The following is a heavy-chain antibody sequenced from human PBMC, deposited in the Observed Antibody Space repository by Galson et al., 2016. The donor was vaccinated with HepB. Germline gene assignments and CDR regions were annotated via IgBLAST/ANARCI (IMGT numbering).Heavy chain of an antibody. CDR2: IIPIFGSA. J-gene: IGHJ5*02. Sequence: SVKVSCKASGGTFSSYAINWVRQAPGQGFEWMGRIIPIFGSANYAQKFRGRVTITADESTSTAYMELGSLRFEDTAVYYCARELRPLGFDPWGQGTLVTVSS. V-gene: IGHV1-69*13. CDR1: GGTFSSYA. CDR3: ARELRPLGFDP.